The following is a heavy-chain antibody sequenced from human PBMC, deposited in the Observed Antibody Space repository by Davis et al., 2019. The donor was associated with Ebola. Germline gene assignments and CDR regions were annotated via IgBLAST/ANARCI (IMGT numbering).Heavy chain of an antibody. J-gene: IGHJ5*02. CDR3: ARGGNWFDP. V-gene: IGHV4-30-2*01. CDR2: IYHSGST. CDR1: GGSISSGGYS. Sequence: LRLSCAVSGGSISSGGYSWSWIRQPPGKGLEWFGYIYHSGSTYYNPSLKSRVTISVDRSKNQFSLKLSSVTAADTAVYYCARGGNWFDPWGQGTLVTVSS.